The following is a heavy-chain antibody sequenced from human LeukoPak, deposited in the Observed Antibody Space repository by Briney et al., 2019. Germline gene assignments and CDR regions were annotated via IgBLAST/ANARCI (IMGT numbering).Heavy chain of an antibody. CDR2: ISGDGGST. CDR1: GFTYDDYA. J-gene: IGHJ5*01. CDR3: AKDMGYNWNDDS. Sequence: GGSLRLSCAASGFTYDDYAMHWVRQAPGKGLEWVSLISGDGGSTYYADSVKGRFTISRDNSKNSLYLQMNSLRTEDTALYYCAKDMGYNWNDDSWGQGTLATDSS. D-gene: IGHD1-20*01. V-gene: IGHV3-43*02.